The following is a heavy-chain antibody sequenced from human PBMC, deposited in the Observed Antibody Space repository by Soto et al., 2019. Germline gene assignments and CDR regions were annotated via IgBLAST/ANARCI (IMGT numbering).Heavy chain of an antibody. V-gene: IGHV4-39*01. CDR1: GGSISSSSYY. D-gene: IGHD3-3*01. CDR3: GWSGYYFFFDY. J-gene: IGHJ4*02. Sequence: SETLSLTCTVSGGSISSSSYYWGWIRQPPGKGLEWIGSIYYSGSTYYNPSLKSRVTISVDTSKNQFSLKLSSVTAADTAVYYCGWSGYYFFFDYWGQGTLVTV. CDR2: IYYSGST.